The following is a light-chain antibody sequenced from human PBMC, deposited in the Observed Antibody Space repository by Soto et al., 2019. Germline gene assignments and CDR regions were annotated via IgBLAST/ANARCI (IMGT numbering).Light chain of an antibody. V-gene: IGLV2-8*01. CDR3: LSYADTAYV. CDR2: EVS. J-gene: IGLJ1*01. CDR1: SSDVGGYNY. Sequence: QSALTQPPSASGSPGQSVTISYAGTSSDVGGYNYVSWYQQYPGKVPKLMIYEVSERPSRVPDRFSGSKSGNTAFLTVSGLQAEDEADYYCLSYADTAYVFGTGTKVTVL.